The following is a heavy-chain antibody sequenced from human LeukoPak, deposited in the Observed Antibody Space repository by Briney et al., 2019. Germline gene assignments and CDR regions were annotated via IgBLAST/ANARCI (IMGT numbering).Heavy chain of an antibody. Sequence: GGSLRLSCAASGFTFSRYVMHWVRQAPGQGLEWVALTATDGSNKYYADSVKGRFTISRDNSMNTLYLQMNNLRAEDTAMYYCARDSSTDEALDYWGQGTLVTVSS. J-gene: IGHJ4*02. D-gene: IGHD2-2*01. CDR3: ARDSSTDEALDY. CDR2: TATDGSNK. CDR1: GFTFSRYV. V-gene: IGHV3-30*04.